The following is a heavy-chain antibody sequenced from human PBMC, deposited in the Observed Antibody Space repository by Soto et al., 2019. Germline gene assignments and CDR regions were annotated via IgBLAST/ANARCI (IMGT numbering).Heavy chain of an antibody. Sequence: PGGSLRLSRAASGFTFSSYGMHWVRQAPGKGLEWVAVIWYYGSNKYYADSVKGRFTISRDNSKNTLYLQMNSLRAEDTAVYYCARDANWNTLLYYYYGMDVWGQGTTVTVSS. CDR1: GFTFSSYG. J-gene: IGHJ6*02. CDR3: ARDANWNTLLYYYYGMDV. D-gene: IGHD1-1*01. V-gene: IGHV3-33*01. CDR2: IWYYGSNK.